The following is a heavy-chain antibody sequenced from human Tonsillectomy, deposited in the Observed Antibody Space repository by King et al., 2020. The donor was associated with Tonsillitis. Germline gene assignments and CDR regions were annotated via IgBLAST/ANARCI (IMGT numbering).Heavy chain of an antibody. CDR2: ISYDGSNK. D-gene: IGHD5-24*01. V-gene: IGHV3-30*01. CDR1: GFTLSSYT. Sequence: VQLVESGGGVVQPGRSLRLSCAASGFTLSSYTLHWVRQAPGKGLQWVAVISYDGSNKYYADSVKGRFNISRDNSKNAGYLQVNSLREEDTAVYYCARGPFRDGYNLAYWGQGTLVTVSS. CDR3: ARGPFRDGYNLAY. J-gene: IGHJ4*02.